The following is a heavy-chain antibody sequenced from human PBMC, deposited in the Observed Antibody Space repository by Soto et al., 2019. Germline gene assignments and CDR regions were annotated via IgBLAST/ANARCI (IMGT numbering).Heavy chain of an antibody. CDR1: GFTFSIYG. CDR2: ISSDGSNK. CDR3: AKSNASGSYYRSYFDY. J-gene: IGHJ4*02. D-gene: IGHD3-10*01. Sequence: GGSLRLSCSGSGFTFSIYGMHWVRQAPGKGLEWVAVISSDGSNKNYADSVKGRFTISRDNSKNTLYLQVNSLRTEDTAVYYCAKSNASGSYYRSYFDYWGQGTLVTVSS. V-gene: IGHV3-30*18.